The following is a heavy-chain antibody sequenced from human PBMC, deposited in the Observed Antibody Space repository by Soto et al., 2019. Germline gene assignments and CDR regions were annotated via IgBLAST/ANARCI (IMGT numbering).Heavy chain of an antibody. CDR2: ISVSGNSA. Sequence: EVQLLASGGGLLQPGGSLRLSCAASGFTFSNYAMNWVRQAPGKGLEWVSTISVSGNSAYYADSVKGRFTISRDNSKNALYLQLNSLRAEDTAIYYCAKGALSTTSPYDFDYWGPGTLVTVSS. J-gene: IGHJ4*02. CDR3: AKGALSTTSPYDFDY. V-gene: IGHV3-23*01. D-gene: IGHD1-26*01. CDR1: GFTFSNYA.